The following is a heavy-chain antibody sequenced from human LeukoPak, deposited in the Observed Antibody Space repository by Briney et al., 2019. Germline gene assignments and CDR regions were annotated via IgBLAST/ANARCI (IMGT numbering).Heavy chain of an antibody. CDR2: VGNSVGST. J-gene: IGHJ4*02. D-gene: IGHD6-19*01. V-gene: IGHV3-23*01. CDR3: AKRGQFLAVAGTDY. Sequence: TLRPSCAPSGFAPSSDGTTWVRHAPGQGLGWVATVGNSVGSTYYTNSVKGRFTTYTDTPKNTLYLQRNRLIAEHTAVYYCAKRGQFLAVAGTDYWGQGTLVTVSS. CDR1: GFAPSSDG.